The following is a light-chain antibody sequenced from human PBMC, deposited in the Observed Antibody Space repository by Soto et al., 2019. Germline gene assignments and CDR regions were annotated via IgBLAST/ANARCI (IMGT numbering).Light chain of an antibody. CDR2: AAS. CDR3: QQTYSTPRT. V-gene: IGKV1-39*01. Sequence: DIQMTQSPSSLSASVGDRVTITCRTSQSISNYLNWYQQKPGKAPKLLIYAASTLQSGVPSRFSGSGSGTDFTLTISSLQPEDFATYYCQQTYSTPRTCGQGTKLEIK. CDR1: QSISNY. J-gene: IGKJ2*01.